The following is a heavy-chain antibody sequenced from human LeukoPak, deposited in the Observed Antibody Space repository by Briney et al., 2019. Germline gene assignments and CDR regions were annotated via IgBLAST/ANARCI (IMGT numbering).Heavy chain of an antibody. CDR1: GFTFDDYG. Sequence: GGSLRLSCAASGFTFDDYGMSWVRQAPGKGLEWVAFIRYDGRNKYYADSVKGRFTISRDNSKNTLYLQMNSLRAEDTAVYYCAKGPIYDILTGWRKTHNAFDIWGQGTMVTVSS. CDR2: IRYDGRNK. J-gene: IGHJ3*02. D-gene: IGHD3-9*01. CDR3: AKGPIYDILTGWRKTHNAFDI. V-gene: IGHV3-30*02.